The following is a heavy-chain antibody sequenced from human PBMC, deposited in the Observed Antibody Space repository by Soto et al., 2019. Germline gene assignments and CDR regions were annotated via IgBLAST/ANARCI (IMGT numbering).Heavy chain of an antibody. J-gene: IGHJ3*02. CDR2: IIPIFGTA. V-gene: IGHV1-69*13. D-gene: IGHD2-21*02. Sequence: ASVKVSCKASGGTFSSYAISWLRQAPGQGLEWMGGIIPIFGTANYAQKFQGRVTITADESTSTAYMELSSLRSEDTAVYYCARFCGGDCYSVAFDIWGQGTMVTVSS. CDR3: ARFCGGDCYSVAFDI. CDR1: GGTFSSYA.